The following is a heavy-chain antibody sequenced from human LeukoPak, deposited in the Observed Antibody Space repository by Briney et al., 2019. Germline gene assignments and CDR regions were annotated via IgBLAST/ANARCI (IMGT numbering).Heavy chain of an antibody. CDR1: GFTFSSYA. CDR2: ISGSGSST. CDR3: AKTPSYYYYYYMDV. J-gene: IGHJ6*03. Sequence: GGSLRLSCAASGFTFSSYAMSWVRQAPGKGLEWVSAISGSGSSTYYADSVKGRFTISRDNSKNTLYLQMNSLRAEDTAVYYCAKTPSYYYYYYMDVWGTGTTVTVSS. V-gene: IGHV3-23*01.